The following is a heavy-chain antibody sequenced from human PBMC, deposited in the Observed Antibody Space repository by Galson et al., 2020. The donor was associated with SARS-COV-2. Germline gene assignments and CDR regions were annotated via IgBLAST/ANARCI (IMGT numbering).Heavy chain of an antibody. Sequence: SETLSLTCAVSGTSISSGSYSWNWIRQPPGKGLEWIGYISHSGGTYYNPSLKSRVTISGDRSKNQFSLRLSSVTAADTAVYYCARLHYGEYAPEAFDIWGLGTRVT. D-gene: IGHD4-17*01. CDR3: ARLHYGEYAPEAFDI. V-gene: IGHV4-30-2*01. CDR1: GTSISSGSYS. CDR2: ISHSGGT. J-gene: IGHJ3*02.